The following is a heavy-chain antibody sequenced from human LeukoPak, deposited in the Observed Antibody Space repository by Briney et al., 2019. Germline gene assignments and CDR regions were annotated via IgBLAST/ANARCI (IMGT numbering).Heavy chain of an antibody. CDR3: ARGGRYDFWSGYYRGGFDY. V-gene: IGHV1-8*01. CDR1: GYTFTSYD. CDR2: VNPNSGNT. Sequence: ASVKVSCKASGYTFTSYDINWVRQATGQGLEWMGWVNPNSGNTGYAQKFQGRVTMTRNTSISTAYMELSSLRSEDTAVYYCARGGRYDFWSGYYRGGFDYWGQGTLVTVSS. D-gene: IGHD3-3*01. J-gene: IGHJ4*02.